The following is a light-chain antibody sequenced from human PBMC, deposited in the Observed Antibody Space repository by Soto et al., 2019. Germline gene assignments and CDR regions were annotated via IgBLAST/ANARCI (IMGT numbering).Light chain of an antibody. J-gene: IGKJ2*02. CDR1: QRISAF. CDR2: GAS. V-gene: IGKV3-20*01. Sequence: EIVLTQSPGTLSLSPGERATLSCRASQRISAFLAWYQQQPGQAPRLLIYGASTRATGIPDRFSGSGSGTDFTLTISSLQPEDFVVYYCQQYGFSPMCTFGQGTKLEI. CDR3: QQYGFSPMCT.